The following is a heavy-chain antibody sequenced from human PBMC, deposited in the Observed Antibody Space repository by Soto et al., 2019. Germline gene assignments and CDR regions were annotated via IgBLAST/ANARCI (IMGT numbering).Heavy chain of an antibody. Sequence: ASVKVSCKASGYTFTSYGISWVRQAPGQGLEWMGWISAYNGNTNYAQKLQGRVTMTTDTSTSTAYMELRSLRSDDTAVYYCAGGGSSGYYTYPTDYWGQGTLVTVSS. CDR1: GYTFTSYG. CDR2: ISAYNGNT. J-gene: IGHJ4*02. V-gene: IGHV1-18*01. D-gene: IGHD3-22*01. CDR3: AGGGSSGYYTYPTDY.